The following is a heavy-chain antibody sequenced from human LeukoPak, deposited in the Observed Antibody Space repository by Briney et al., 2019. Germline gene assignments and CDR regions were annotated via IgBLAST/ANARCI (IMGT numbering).Heavy chain of an antibody. CDR3: ARDTYGDYSLDY. V-gene: IGHV1-24*01. Sequence: ASVKVSCKVSGYTLTELSMHWVRQAPGKGLEWMGGFDPEDGETIYAQKFQGRVTMTEDTSTDTAYMELSSLRSEDTAVYYCARDTYGDYSLDYWGQGTLVTVSS. D-gene: IGHD4-17*01. J-gene: IGHJ4*02. CDR1: GYTLTELS. CDR2: FDPEDGET.